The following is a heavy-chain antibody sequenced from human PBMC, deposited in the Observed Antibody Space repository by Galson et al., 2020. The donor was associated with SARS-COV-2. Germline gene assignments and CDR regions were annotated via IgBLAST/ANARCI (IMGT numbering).Heavy chain of an antibody. CDR3: ARDSPGADGMDV. J-gene: IGHJ6*02. CDR2: IYYSGST. CDR1: GCSISSGGYY. V-gene: IGHV4-31*03. Sequence: ASETLSLTCTVSGCSISSGGYYWSWIRQHPGKGLEWIGYIYYSGSTYYNPSLKSRVTISVDTSKNQFSLKLSSVTAADTAVYYCARDSPGADGMDVWGQGTTVTVSS.